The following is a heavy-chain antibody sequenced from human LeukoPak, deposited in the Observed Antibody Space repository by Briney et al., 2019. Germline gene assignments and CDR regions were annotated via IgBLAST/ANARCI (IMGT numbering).Heavy chain of an antibody. Sequence: ASVKVSCKASGYTFTGYYMHWVRQAPGQGLEWMGWINPNSGGTNYAQKFQGRVTMTRDTSISTAYMELSSLRSEDTAVYYCARGRVGYYDSSGYYPFDYWGQGTLVTASS. D-gene: IGHD3-22*01. J-gene: IGHJ4*02. CDR2: INPNSGGT. CDR3: ARGRVGYYDSSGYYPFDY. V-gene: IGHV1-2*02. CDR1: GYTFTGYY.